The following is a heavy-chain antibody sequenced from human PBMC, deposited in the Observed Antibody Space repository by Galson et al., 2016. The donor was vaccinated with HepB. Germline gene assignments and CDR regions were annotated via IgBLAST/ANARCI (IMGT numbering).Heavy chain of an antibody. CDR1: GFTFSSYA. CDR3: VRDRGYSYGYLVSYYFDY. J-gene: IGHJ4*02. V-gene: IGHV3-30-3*01. D-gene: IGHD5-18*01. CDR2: ISYDGSNK. Sequence: SLRLSCAASGFTFSSYAMHWVRQAPGKGLEWVAVISYDGSNKYYADSVKGRFTISRDNSKNTLYLQMNSLRAEDTAVYYCVRDRGYSYGYLVSYYFDYWGQGTLVTVSS.